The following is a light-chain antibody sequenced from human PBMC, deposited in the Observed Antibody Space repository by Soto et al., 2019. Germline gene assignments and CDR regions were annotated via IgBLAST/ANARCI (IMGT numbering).Light chain of an antibody. CDR2: GNH. CDR1: ASNVGSSV. Sequence: QSVVTQPPSASGTPGQRVTISCSGSASNVGSSVVNWYQQLPGAAPKLLIYGNHNRPSGVPERFSGSKSGTSATLAITGLQAEDEADYYCQSYDGRLSGYVFGTGTKVTVL. V-gene: IGLV1-44*01. CDR3: QSYDGRLSGYV. J-gene: IGLJ1*01.